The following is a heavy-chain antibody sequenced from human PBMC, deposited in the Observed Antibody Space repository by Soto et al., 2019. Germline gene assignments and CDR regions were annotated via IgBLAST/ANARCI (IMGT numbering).Heavy chain of an antibody. Sequence: GASVKVSCKASGYTFSDYYVHWVREAPGQGLEWMGWINPSSGGTIYTQRFQGRVTMTRDTSISTVYMELSRLTSDDTAVYYCAREMGVIGAPGYTWFDPWGQGXLVTVYS. V-gene: IGHV1-2*02. CDR2: INPSSGGT. J-gene: IGHJ5*02. D-gene: IGHD1-26*01. CDR1: GYTFSDYY. CDR3: AREMGVIGAPGYTWFDP.